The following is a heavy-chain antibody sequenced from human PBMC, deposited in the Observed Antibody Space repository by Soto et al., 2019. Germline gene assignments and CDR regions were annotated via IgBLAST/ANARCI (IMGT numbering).Heavy chain of an antibody. CDR3: ATDTVGGNSFRSGSCSERLAV. CDR2: ISGSAGGT. J-gene: IGHJ3*01. V-gene: IGHV3-23*01. Sequence: EVKLFESGGGLAQPGGSLRLSCVGSGFTFDIYAISWVRQAPGERLPWIAAISGSAGGTDYAHSVRGRFTISRDNAKKTVHLQMDSLRVEDRAVYFCATDTVGGNSFRSGSCSERLAVWGKGRLVSV. CDR1: GFTFDIYA. D-gene: IGHD3-3*01.